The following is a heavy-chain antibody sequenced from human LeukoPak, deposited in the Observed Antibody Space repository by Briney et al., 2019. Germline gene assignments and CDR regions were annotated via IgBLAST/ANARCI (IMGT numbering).Heavy chain of an antibody. CDR2: ISSSSSYI. D-gene: IGHD3-3*01. J-gene: IGHJ3*01. V-gene: IGHV3-21*01. CDR1: GFIFSDYY. Sequence: SGGSLRLSCTASGFIFSDYYINWVRQAPGKGLEWVSSISSSSSYIYYADSVKGRFTISRDNAKNSLYLQMNSLRAEDTAVYYCARVGRFLEWLMVGYGSWGQGTMVTVSS. CDR3: ARVGRFLEWLMVGYGS.